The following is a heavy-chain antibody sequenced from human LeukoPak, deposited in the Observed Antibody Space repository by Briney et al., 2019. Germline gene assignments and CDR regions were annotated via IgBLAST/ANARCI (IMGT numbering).Heavy chain of an antibody. CDR3: ARHGSTDYFDY. D-gene: IGHD2-2*03. Sequence: SETLSLTCAVSGGSISSGGYPWSWIRQPPGKGLEWIGYIYHSGTTYYNPSLKSRVTISVDTSKNQLSLRLSSVTAADTAVYYCARHGSTDYFDYWGQGTLVTVSS. CDR1: GGSISSGGYP. V-gene: IGHV4-30-2*03. CDR2: IYHSGTT. J-gene: IGHJ4*02.